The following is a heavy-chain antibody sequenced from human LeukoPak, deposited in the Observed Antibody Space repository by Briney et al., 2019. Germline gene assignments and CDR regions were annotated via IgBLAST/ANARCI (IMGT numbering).Heavy chain of an antibody. V-gene: IGHV5-51*01. J-gene: IGHJ6*02. Sequence: GESLKISCKGSGFSFTSYWIGWVRRMPGKGLEWMGVIYPGDSDTRYSPSFQGQVTISADKSISTAYLQWSSLQASDTAMYYCARHLTTAYYYYGMDVWGQGTTVTVSS. D-gene: IGHD4/OR15-4a*01. CDR3: ARHLTTAYYYYGMDV. CDR2: IYPGDSDT. CDR1: GFSFTSYW.